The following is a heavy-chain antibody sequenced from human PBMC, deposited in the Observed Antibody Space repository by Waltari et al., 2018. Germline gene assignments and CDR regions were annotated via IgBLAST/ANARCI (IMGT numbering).Heavy chain of an antibody. CDR3: ARGEQLVDWGYHWFDP. Sequence: QVQLQESGPGLVKPAQTLSLPCTVSGGSISRGRYYWSWIRQPAGKGLEWSGRLYTSGGTTPTPSLKTRVPISVDTSKNQCSLQLSSVTAADTAVYYCARGEQLVDWGYHWFDPWGQGTLVTVSS. CDR2: LYTSGGT. J-gene: IGHJ5*02. D-gene: IGHD6-6*01. V-gene: IGHV4-61*02. CDR1: GGSISRGRYY.